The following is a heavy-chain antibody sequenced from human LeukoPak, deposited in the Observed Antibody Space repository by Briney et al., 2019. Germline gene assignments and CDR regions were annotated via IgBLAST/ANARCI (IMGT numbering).Heavy chain of an antibody. V-gene: IGHV3-30*04. CDR1: GFTFSSYA. Sequence: GGSLRLSCAASGFTFSSYAMHWVRQAPGKGLEWVAVISYDGSNKKYADSVKGRFTISRDNSKNTLYLQMNSLRAGDTAVYYCARAAYSSTWYSRYFDLWGRGTLVTVSS. CDR3: ARAAYSSTWYSRYFDL. D-gene: IGHD6-13*01. J-gene: IGHJ2*01. CDR2: ISYDGSNK.